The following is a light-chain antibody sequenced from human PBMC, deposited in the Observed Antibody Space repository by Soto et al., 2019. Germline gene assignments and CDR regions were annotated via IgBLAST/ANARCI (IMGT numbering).Light chain of an antibody. Sequence: SYELTQPPSVSVSPGQTASITCSGAKLGDKYACWYQQKPGQSPVLVIYQDSKRPSGIPERFSGSNSGNTATLTISGTQAMDEADYYCQAWDSSTRVVFRGGTKLTV. J-gene: IGLJ2*01. V-gene: IGLV3-1*01. CDR1: KLGDKY. CDR2: QDS. CDR3: QAWDSSTRVV.